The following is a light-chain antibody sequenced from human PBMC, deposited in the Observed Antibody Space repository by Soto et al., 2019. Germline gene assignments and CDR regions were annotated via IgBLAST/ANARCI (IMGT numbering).Light chain of an antibody. J-gene: IGLJ3*02. CDR1: SSNIGAGYD. CDR2: GNS. V-gene: IGLV1-40*01. CDR3: QSYDISLSGWV. Sequence: QAVVTQPPSVSGAPGQRVTISCTGSSSNIGAGYDVHGYQQLPGTAPKLLIYGNSNRPSGVPDRFSGSKSGTSASLAITGLQAEDEADYYCQSYDISLSGWVFGGGTKVTVL.